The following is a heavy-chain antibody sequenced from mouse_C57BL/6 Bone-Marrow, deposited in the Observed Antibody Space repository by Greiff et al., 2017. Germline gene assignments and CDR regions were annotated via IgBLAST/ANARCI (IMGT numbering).Heavy chain of an antibody. D-gene: IGHD1-1*01. CDR3: ARLTTVVAMDY. J-gene: IGHJ4*01. CDR2: ISSGSSTI. Sequence: EVQLVESGGGLVKPGGSLKLSCAASGFTFSDYGMHWVRQAPEKGLEWVAYISSGSSTIYYADTVKGRFTISRDNAKNTLFLQMTSLRSEDTAMYYCARLTTVVAMDYWGQGTSVTVSS. CDR1: GFTFSDYG. V-gene: IGHV5-17*01.